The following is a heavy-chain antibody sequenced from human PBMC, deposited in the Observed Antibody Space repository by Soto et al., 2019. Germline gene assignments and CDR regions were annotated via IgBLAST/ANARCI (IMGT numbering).Heavy chain of an antibody. CDR3: ARGNQRARPYYYYYGMDV. Sequence: GGSLRLSCAASGFTFSSYSMNWVRQAPGKGLEWVSYISSSSSTIYYADSVKGRFTISRDNAKNSLYLQMNSLRDEDTAVYYCARGNQRARPYYYYYGMDVWGQGTTVTVSS. CDR2: ISSSSSTI. CDR1: GFTFSSYS. J-gene: IGHJ6*02. V-gene: IGHV3-48*02. D-gene: IGHD6-25*01.